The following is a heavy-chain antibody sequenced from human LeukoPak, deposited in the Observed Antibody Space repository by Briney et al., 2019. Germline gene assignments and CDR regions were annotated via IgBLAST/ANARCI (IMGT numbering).Heavy chain of an antibody. CDR3: ARYGHWFDP. D-gene: IGHD3-10*01. V-gene: IGHV4-38-2*01. CDR1: GYSISSGYY. CDR2: VHHSADT. Sequence: SETLSLTCAVSGYSISSGYYWGWIRQPPGKGLEYIGRVHHSADTYYNPSLKSRVTMSIDTSKNQFSLKLNSVTAADTAVYYCARYGHWFDPWGQGTLVTVSS. J-gene: IGHJ5*02.